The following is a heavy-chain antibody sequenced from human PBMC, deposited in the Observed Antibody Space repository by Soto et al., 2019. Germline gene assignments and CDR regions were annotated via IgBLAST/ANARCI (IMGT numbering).Heavy chain of an antibody. CDR2: IYYSGST. Sequence: QVQLQESGPGLVKPSETLSITCTVSGGSISSYYWSWIRQPPGKGLEWIGYIYYSGSTNYNPSLKSRVTISVDTSKNQFSLKLSSVTAADTAVYYCARLGDFQYYYGSGTFDIWGQGTMVTVSS. J-gene: IGHJ3*02. CDR3: ARLGDFQYYYGSGTFDI. CDR1: GGSISSYY. D-gene: IGHD3-10*01. V-gene: IGHV4-59*08.